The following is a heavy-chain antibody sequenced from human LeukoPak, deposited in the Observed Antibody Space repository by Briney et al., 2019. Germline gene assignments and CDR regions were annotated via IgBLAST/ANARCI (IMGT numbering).Heavy chain of an antibody. CDR2: ISAYNGNT. CDR3: ARRGIGLVIGGAFEY. V-gene: IGHV1-18*01. J-gene: IGHJ4*02. Sequence: GASVKVSCKASGYTFTSYGISWVRQAHGQGLEWMGWISAYNGNTNYAQKLQGRVTMTTDTSTSTAYMELRSLRSDDTAVYYCARRGIGLVIGGAFEYWGQGTLVTVSS. D-gene: IGHD6-19*01. CDR1: GYTFTSYG.